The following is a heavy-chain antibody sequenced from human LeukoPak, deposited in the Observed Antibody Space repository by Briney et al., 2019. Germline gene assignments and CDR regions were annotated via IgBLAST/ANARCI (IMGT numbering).Heavy chain of an antibody. CDR2: IYYSGTT. CDR3: ARTLAAATYYFHY. Sequence: SETLSLTCSVSGGSLSSHYWSWIRQPPGKGLEWIGYIYYSGTTDYNPSLKSRVTMSVDTSKNQFSLKLSSVTAADTAIYYCARTLAAATYYFHYWAREPWSPSPQ. D-gene: IGHD6-13*01. J-gene: IGHJ4*02. V-gene: IGHV4-59*11. CDR1: GGSLSSHY.